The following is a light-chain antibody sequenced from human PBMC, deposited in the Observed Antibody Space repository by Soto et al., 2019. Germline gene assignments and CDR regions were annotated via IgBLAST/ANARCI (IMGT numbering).Light chain of an antibody. Sequence: DIQMTQSPSTLSASVGDRVTITCRASQGISNYLAWYQQRPGKVPKLLIYAASTLQSGVPSRFSGSGSGTEFILTISSLQPEDVATYYCQKYDSAPQTFGPGTKVDIK. CDR1: QGISNY. CDR2: AAS. J-gene: IGKJ3*01. CDR3: QKYDSAPQT. V-gene: IGKV1-27*01.